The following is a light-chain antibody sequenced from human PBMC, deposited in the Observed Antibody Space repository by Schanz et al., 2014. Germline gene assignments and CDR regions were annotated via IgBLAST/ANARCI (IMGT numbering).Light chain of an antibody. Sequence: EVVMTQSPATLSVSPGERATLSCRASQSVSSNLAWYQQKPGQAPRLLIYGTSTRATGVPARFSGSGSGTEFTLTISSLQSEDFAVYHCQQYDSSPYTFGQGTKLEIK. CDR1: QSVSSN. J-gene: IGKJ2*01. V-gene: IGKV3-15*01. CDR3: QQYDSSPYT. CDR2: GTS.